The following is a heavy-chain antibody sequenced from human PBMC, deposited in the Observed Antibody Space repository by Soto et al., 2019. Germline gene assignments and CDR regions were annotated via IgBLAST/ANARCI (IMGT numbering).Heavy chain of an antibody. CDR3: ARSRGLSSSWYYYYYGMDV. V-gene: IGHV4-34*01. Sequence: SETLSLTCAVYGGSFSGYYWSWIRQPPGKGLEWIGEINHSGSTNYNPSLKSRVTISVDTSKNQFSLKLSSVTAADTAVYYCARSRGLSSSWYYYYYGMDVWGQGTTVTVSS. J-gene: IGHJ6*02. CDR1: GGSFSGYY. CDR2: INHSGST. D-gene: IGHD6-13*01.